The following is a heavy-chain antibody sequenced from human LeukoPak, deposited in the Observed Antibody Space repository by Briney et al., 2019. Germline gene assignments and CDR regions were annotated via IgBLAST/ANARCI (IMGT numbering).Heavy chain of an antibody. Sequence: PGGSLRLSCAASGVTISCCGMHWVRQAPGKGLEWVAVISYDGSNKYYADSVKGRFTISRDNSKNTLYLQMNSLRAEDTAVYYCAELGITMIGGVWGKGTTVTISS. CDR2: ISYDGSNK. J-gene: IGHJ6*04. D-gene: IGHD3-10*02. CDR3: AELGITMIGGV. V-gene: IGHV3-30*19. CDR1: GVTISCCG.